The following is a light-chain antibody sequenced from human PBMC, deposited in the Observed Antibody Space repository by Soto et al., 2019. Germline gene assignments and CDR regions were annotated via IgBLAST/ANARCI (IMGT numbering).Light chain of an antibody. J-gene: IGLJ3*02. CDR3: SSSAGIYHYLV. Sequence: QSALTQPPSASGSPGQSVTISCTGTSSDIGGYNSVSWYQQHPGKAPRLMFYEVNKRPSGVPDRFSGSKSGYTASLTVSGLQTEDEAFYYCSSSAGIYHYLVFGGGTKLTVL. V-gene: IGLV2-8*01. CDR1: SSDIGGYNS. CDR2: EVN.